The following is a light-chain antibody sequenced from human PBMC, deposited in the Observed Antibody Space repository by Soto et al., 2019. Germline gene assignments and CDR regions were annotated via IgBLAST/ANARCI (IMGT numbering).Light chain of an antibody. Sequence: EIVMTQSPPSLTVTPGEPASISCSSSQRLLHSNGNIFLDWYLQKPGQSPQLLIYLGFNRASGVPDRVSGSAAGTDFTLKISRVEAEDAGVYYCMQALQTPYTFGQGPKLEIK. CDR3: MQALQTPYT. V-gene: IGKV2-28*01. CDR2: LGF. J-gene: IGKJ2*01. CDR1: QRLLHSNGNIF.